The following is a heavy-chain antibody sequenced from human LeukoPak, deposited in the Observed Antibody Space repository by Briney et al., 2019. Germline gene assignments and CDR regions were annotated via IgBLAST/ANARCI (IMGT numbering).Heavy chain of an antibody. CDR3: ALYTYYYGSGSYGLSH. CDR2: IYWNDDK. V-gene: IGHV2-5*01. D-gene: IGHD3-10*01. Sequence: SGPTLVKPTQTLTLTCTFSGFSLSTSGVGVGWIRQPPGKALEWLALIYWNDDKRYSPSLKSRLTITKDTSKNQVVLTMTNMDPVDTATYYCALYTYYYGSGSYGLSHWGQGTLVTVSS. J-gene: IGHJ4*02. CDR1: GFSLSTSGVG.